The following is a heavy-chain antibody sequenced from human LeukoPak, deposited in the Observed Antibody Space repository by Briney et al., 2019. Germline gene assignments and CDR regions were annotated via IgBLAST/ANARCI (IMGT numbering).Heavy chain of an antibody. V-gene: IGHV1-18*01. J-gene: IGHJ4*02. Sequence: ASVRVSCKASGYTFSSYGFTWVRQAPGQGLEWVGWINTYNGDTNYGQKIQGRVRMNADTSTKTAYMELGSLRSDDTAIYYCARSSSGWLIDFWGQGTLVSVSS. CDR2: INTYNGDT. D-gene: IGHD6-19*01. CDR1: GYTFSSYG. CDR3: ARSSSGWLIDF.